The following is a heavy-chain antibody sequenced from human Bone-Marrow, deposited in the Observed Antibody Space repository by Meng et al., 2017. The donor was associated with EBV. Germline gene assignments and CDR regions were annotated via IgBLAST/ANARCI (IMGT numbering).Heavy chain of an antibody. CDR2: IWYDGSNE. CDR3: ASSTPGGRPDY. J-gene: IGHJ4*02. Sequence: QVQLVESGGGVVQPGRSLRLSCAASGFTFSSYGMHWVRQAPGKGLEWVALIWYDGSNEFYADSVKGRFTISRDNSKNTLYLQMNNLRAEDTALYYCASSTPGGRPDYWGQGTLVTVSS. D-gene: IGHD3-16*01. V-gene: IGHV3-33*01. CDR1: GFTFSSYG.